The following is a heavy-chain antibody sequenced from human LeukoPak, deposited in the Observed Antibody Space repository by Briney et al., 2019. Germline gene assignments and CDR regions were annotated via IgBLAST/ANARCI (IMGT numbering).Heavy chain of an antibody. J-gene: IGHJ4*02. D-gene: IGHD5-18*01. V-gene: IGHV4-31*03. CDR3: ARIDTAMATFDY. CDR1: GGSISGGGYY. Sequence: SETLSLTCTVSGGSISGGGYYWSWIRQHPGKGLEWIGYIYYSGSTYYNPSLKSRVTISVDTSKNQFSLKLSSVTAADTAVYYCARIDTAMATFDYWGQGTLVTVSS. CDR2: IYYSGST.